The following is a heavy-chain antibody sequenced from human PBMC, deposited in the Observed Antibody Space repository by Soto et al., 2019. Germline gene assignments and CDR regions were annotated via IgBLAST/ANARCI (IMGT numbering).Heavy chain of an antibody. CDR1: GGTFSSYA. D-gene: IGHD5-12*01. Sequence: QVQLVQSGAEVKKPGSSVKVSCKASGGTFSSYAISWVRQAPGQGLEWMGGIIPIFGTANYAQKFQGRVTITADEPTSTAYLELSSLRSEDTAVYYCARVLHSGYDIRGWFDPWGQGTLVTVSS. CDR2: IIPIFGTA. CDR3: ARVLHSGYDIRGWFDP. J-gene: IGHJ5*02. V-gene: IGHV1-69*12.